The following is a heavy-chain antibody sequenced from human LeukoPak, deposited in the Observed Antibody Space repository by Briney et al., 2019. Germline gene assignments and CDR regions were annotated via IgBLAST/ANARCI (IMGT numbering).Heavy chain of an antibody. CDR1: GYTFSSYD. CDR3: ARANYYGSGKKDLDY. V-gene: IGHV1-8*01. J-gene: IGHJ4*02. Sequence: GASLKLSCTASGYTFSSYDMSWVRQATGKGLEWMGGMNPNGGNTGYAHNFQGRVTMTRNTSMNTAYMQLNSLRSEDTAVYYCARANYYGSGKKDLDYWGQGTLVTVSS. CDR2: MNPNGGNT. D-gene: IGHD3-10*01.